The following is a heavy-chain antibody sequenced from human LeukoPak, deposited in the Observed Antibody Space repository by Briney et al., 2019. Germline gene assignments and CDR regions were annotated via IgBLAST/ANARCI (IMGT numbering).Heavy chain of an antibody. D-gene: IGHD3-3*01. J-gene: IGHJ5*02. CDR2: INHSGST. V-gene: IGHV4-34*01. CDR1: GESFSGYY. Sequence: SETLSLTCAVYGESFSGYYWSWIRQPPGKGLEWIGEINHSGSTNYNPSLKSRVTISVDTSKNQFSLKLSSVTAADTAVYYCARGEILRFLEWSRALNWFDPWGQGTLVTVSS. CDR3: ARGEILRFLEWSRALNWFDP.